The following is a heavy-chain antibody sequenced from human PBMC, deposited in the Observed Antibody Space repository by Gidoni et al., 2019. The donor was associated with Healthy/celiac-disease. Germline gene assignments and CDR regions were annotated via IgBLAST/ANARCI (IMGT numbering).Heavy chain of an antibody. D-gene: IGHD6-13*01. Sequence: QLQLQESGPGLVQPSETLSLTCTVSGGSISSSSYYWGWIRQPPGKGLEWIGSIYYSGSTYYNPSLKSRVTISVDTSKNQFSLKLSSVTAADTAVYYCARLVPAAGHIDYWGQGTLVTVSS. CDR2: IYYSGST. J-gene: IGHJ4*02. CDR1: GGSISSSSYY. CDR3: ARLVPAAGHIDY. V-gene: IGHV4-39*01.